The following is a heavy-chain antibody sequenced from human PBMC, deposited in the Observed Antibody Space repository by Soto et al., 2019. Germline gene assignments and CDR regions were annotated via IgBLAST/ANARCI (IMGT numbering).Heavy chain of an antibody. CDR3: ARERAILVPGTGDVDH. V-gene: IGHV1-69*01. CDR1: GGTFSGYA. D-gene: IGHD6-19*01. Sequence: QVQLVQSGAEVKKPGSSVKVSCKASGGTFSGYAISWVRQAPGQGLEWMGGIIPVLGTTNYEQKFQGRVTISADESTSTAYMDLSSLRSDDTAVYYWARERAILVPGTGDVDHWGQGTLVTVSS. CDR2: IIPVLGTT. J-gene: IGHJ4*02.